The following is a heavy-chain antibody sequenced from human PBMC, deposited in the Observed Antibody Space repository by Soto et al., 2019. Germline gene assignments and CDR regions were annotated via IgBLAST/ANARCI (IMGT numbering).Heavy chain of an antibody. V-gene: IGHV3-23*01. CDR2: ISGSGGST. D-gene: IGHD2-2*01. CDR3: ANPYCSSTSCYHYYYAMDV. CDR1: GFTFSSYA. Sequence: PGGSLRLSCAASGFTFSSYAMSWVRQAPGKGLEWVSAISGSGGSTYYADSVKGRFTISRDNSKNTLYLQMNSLRAEDTAVYYCANPYCSSTSCYHYYYAMDVWGQGTKVTVSS. J-gene: IGHJ6*02.